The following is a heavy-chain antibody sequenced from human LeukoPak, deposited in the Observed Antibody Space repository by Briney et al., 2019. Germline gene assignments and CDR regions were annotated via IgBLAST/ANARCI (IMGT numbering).Heavy chain of an antibody. J-gene: IGHJ4*02. D-gene: IGHD1-1*01. V-gene: IGHV3-23*01. CDR3: TTHPGTTGTTPPGLRDY. CDR1: GFTFSSYG. CDR2: ISGSGGST. Sequence: PGGSLRLSCAASGFTFSSYGMSWVRQAPGKGLEWVSAISGSGGSTYYADSVKGRFTISRDNSKNTLYLQMNSLRAEDTAVYYCTTHPGTTGTTPPGLRDYWGQGTLVTVSS.